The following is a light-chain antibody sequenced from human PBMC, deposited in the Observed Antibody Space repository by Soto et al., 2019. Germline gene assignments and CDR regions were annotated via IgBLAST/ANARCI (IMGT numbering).Light chain of an antibody. J-gene: IGLJ2*01. Sequence: QSVLTQPASVSGSPGQSITISCTGSSSDVGSYNYVSWYQQFPGKAPKVMIYDVSYRPPGVSSRFSGSKSGNTASLSISGLQAEDEADYYCSSYSSTAKVLFGGGTKLTVL. CDR2: DVS. V-gene: IGLV2-14*03. CDR1: SSDVGSYNY. CDR3: SSYSSTAKVL.